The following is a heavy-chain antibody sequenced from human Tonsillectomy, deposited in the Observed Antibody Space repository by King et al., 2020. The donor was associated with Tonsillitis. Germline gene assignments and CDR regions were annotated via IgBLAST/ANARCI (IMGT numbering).Heavy chain of an antibody. Sequence: QLVQSAAEVKKPGSSVKVSCTASGGTFSGYVIHWVRQAPGQGFEWVGRIVPLIDTADYAQKFQGRVTITVDKSTSTAYMELDRLTSDDTAVYYCARSIGYPDSWGPGTLVSVSS. J-gene: IGHJ4*02. V-gene: IGHV1-69*04. CDR1: GGTFSGYV. CDR2: IVPLIDTA. CDR3: ARSIGYPDS. D-gene: IGHD6-25*01.